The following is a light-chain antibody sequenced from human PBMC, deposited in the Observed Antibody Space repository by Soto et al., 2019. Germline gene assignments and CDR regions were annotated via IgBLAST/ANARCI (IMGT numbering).Light chain of an antibody. CDR2: KAS. CDR3: QHYNSYSEA. Sequence: VGYRVTITCRACQTISSWLAWYQQKPGKAPKLLIYKASTLKSGVPSRFSGSGSGTEFTLTISSLQPDDFATYYCQHYNSYSEAFGQGTKVDIK. CDR1: QTISSW. J-gene: IGKJ1*01. V-gene: IGKV1-5*03.